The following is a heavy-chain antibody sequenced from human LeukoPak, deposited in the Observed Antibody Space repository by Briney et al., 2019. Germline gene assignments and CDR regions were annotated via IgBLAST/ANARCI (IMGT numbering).Heavy chain of an antibody. CDR2: IYYSGST. V-gene: IGHV4-59*01. D-gene: IGHD3-10*01. Sequence: SETLSLTCTVSGGSISSYYWSWIRQPPGEGLEWIGYIYYSGSTNYNPSLKSRVTISVDTSKNQFSLKLSSVTAADTAVYYCARTRGVRGVTNWFDPWGQGTLVTVSS. J-gene: IGHJ5*02. CDR1: GGSISSYY. CDR3: ARTRGVRGVTNWFDP.